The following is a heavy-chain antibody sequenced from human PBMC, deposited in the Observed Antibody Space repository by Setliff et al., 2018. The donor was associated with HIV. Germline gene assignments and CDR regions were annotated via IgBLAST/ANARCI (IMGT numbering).Heavy chain of an antibody. Sequence: SGPTLVNPTQTLTLTCTFSGFSLSTSGMCVSWIRQPPGKALEWLTHIDWDDDKFYGTFLKTRLTISKDTSKNRVVFTMTNMDPVDTAAYYCAYSGRQLRGPYFDFWGQGTPVTVSS. CDR1: GFSLSTSGMC. J-gene: IGHJ4*02. CDR2: IDWDDDK. D-gene: IGHD1-1*01. V-gene: IGHV2-70*17. CDR3: AYSGRQLRGPYFDF.